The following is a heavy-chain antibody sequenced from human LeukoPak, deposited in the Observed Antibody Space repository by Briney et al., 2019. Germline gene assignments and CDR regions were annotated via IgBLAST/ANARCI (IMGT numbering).Heavy chain of an antibody. V-gene: IGHV3-30*04. CDR3: ARDRRLRLGELSLSHWFDP. CDR2: ISYDGSNK. CDR1: GFTFGSYA. Sequence: PGRSLRLSCAASGFTFGSYAMHWVRQAPGKGLEWVAVISYDGSNKYYADSVKGRFTISRDQSKSTLYLQMNSLRAEDTAVYYCARDRRLRLGELSLSHWFDPWGQGTLVTVSS. D-gene: IGHD3-16*02. J-gene: IGHJ5*02.